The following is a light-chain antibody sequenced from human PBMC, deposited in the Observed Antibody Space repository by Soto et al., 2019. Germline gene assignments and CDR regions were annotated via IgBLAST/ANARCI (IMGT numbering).Light chain of an antibody. CDR1: QAIRSS. CDR2: DAS. J-gene: IGKJ3*01. V-gene: IGKV1-27*01. Sequence: DIQMTQSPSALSASVGDRVTLTCRASQAIRSSLAWYQQKPGRIPTLLIYDASTLQSGVPSRFSGSGSGTDFTLTINGLQPEDVATYFCQKYDDAPLTVGPGTKVDLK. CDR3: QKYDDAPLT.